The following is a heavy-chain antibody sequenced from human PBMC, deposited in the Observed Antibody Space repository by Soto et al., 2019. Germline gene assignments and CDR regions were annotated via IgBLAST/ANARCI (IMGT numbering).Heavy chain of an antibody. CDR2: IIPIFGTA. D-gene: IGHD6-13*01. V-gene: IGHV1-69*13. CDR1: GGTFSSYA. J-gene: IGHJ4*02. Sequence: ASVKVSCKASGGTFSSYAISWVRQAPGQGLEWMGGIIPIFGTANYAQKFQGRVTITADESTSTAYMELSSLRSEDTAVYYCARDSRCIAAADPHDYYFDYRGQGTLVTVSS. CDR3: ARDSRCIAAADPHDYYFDY.